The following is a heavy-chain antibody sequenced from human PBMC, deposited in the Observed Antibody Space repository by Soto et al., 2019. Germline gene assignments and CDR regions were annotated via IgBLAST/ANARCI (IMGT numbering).Heavy chain of an antibody. D-gene: IGHD3-10*01. CDR2: TYYRSKWYN. Sequence: SQTLSLTCAISGDSVSSNSAAWNWIRQSPSRGLEWLGRTYYRSKWYNDYAVSVKSRITINPDTSKNQFSLQLNSVTPEDTALYYCARDTGSSASYYYYGMDVWGQGTTVTVSS. CDR3: ARDTGSSASYYYYGMDV. J-gene: IGHJ6*02. V-gene: IGHV6-1*01. CDR1: GDSVSSNSAA.